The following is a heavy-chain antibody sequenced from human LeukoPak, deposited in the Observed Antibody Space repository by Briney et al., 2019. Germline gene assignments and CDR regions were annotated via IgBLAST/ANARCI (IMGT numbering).Heavy chain of an antibody. D-gene: IGHD6-6*01. J-gene: IGHJ5*02. CDR2: ISWNSGSI. CDR1: GFTFDDYA. V-gene: IGHV3-9*03. CDR3: AKGGVYSSSANWFDP. Sequence: GGSLRLSCAASGFTFDDYAMHWVRQAPGKGLEWVSGISWNSGSIGYADSVKGRFTISRDNAKNSLYLQMNGLRAEDMALYYCAKGGVYSSSANWFDPWGQGTLVTVSS.